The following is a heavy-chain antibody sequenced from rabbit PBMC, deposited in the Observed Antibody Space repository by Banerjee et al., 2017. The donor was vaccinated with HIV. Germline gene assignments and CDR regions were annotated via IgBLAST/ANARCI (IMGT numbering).Heavy chain of an antibody. CDR1: GFSFSNDMW. J-gene: IGHJ3*01. D-gene: IGHD4-1*01. CDR3: ARDLAGVIGWNFGL. V-gene: IGHV1S45*01. Sequence: QEQLVESGGDLVQPEGSLTLTCTASGFSFSNDMWICWVRQAPGKGLEWIACIYAGSSGNTWYASWAKGRFTISKTSSTTVTLQMTSLTAADTATYFCARDLAGVIGWNFGLWGQGTLVTVS. CDR2: IYAGSSGNT.